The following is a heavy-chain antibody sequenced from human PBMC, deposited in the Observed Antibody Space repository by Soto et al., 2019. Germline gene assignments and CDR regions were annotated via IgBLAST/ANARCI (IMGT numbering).Heavy chain of an antibody. D-gene: IGHD2-15*01. V-gene: IGHV1-3*01. J-gene: IGHJ4*02. CDR1: GYTFTSYA. Sequence: GASVKVSCKASGYTFTSYAMHWVRQAPGQRLEWMGWINAGNGNTKYSQKFQGRVTITRDTSASTAYMELSSLRSEDTAVYYCARDRCSGGSRYSGHDYWGQGTLVTVSS. CDR2: INAGNGNT. CDR3: ARDRCSGGSRYSGHDY.